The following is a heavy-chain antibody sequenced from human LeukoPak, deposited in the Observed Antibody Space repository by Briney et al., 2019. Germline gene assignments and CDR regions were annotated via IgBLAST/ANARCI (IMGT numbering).Heavy chain of an antibody. CDR2: IYTSGST. D-gene: IGHD4/OR15-4a*01. Sequence: SETLSLTCTVSGGSISSGSYYWSWIRQPAGKGLEWIGRIYTSGSTIYNPSLESRVTISADTSKNQFSLKLNSVTAADTAVYYCARDGPGATFDCWGQGTLVTVSS. V-gene: IGHV4-61*02. CDR1: GGSISSGSYY. J-gene: IGHJ4*02. CDR3: ARDGPGATFDC.